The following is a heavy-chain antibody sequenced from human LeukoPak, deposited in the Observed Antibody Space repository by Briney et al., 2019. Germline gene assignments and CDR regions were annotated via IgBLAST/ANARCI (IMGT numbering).Heavy chain of an antibody. D-gene: IGHD6-19*01. CDR2: IKQDGSEK. Sequence: PGGSLRLSCTASGFTFGDYAMTWVRQAPGKGLEWVANIKQDGSEKYYVDSVKGRFTISRDNAKNSLYLQMNSLRAEDTAVYYCARVGTNSSPKVFYDYWGQGTLVTVSS. V-gene: IGHV3-7*01. J-gene: IGHJ4*02. CDR1: GFTFGDYA. CDR3: ARVGTNSSPKVFYDY.